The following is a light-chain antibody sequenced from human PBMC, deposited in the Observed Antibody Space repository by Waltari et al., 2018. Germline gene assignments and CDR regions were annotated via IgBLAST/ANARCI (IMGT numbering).Light chain of an antibody. J-gene: IGLJ2*01. CDR1: KLGDKY. V-gene: IGLV3-1*01. CDR3: QAWDSCTGVV. Sequence: SYELTQPPSVSVSPGQTASITCSGDKLGDKYACWYQQKPGQSPVLVIYQDSKRPSGIPERFSGSNSGNTATLTISGTQAMDEADYYCQAWDSCTGVVFGGGTKLTVL. CDR2: QDS.